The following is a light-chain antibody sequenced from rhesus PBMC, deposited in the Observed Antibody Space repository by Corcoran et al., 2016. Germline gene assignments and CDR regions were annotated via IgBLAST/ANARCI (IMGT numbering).Light chain of an antibody. CDR2: AAS. CDR1: QGINKE. J-gene: IGKJ1*01. CDR3: LQDYTTPSWT. Sequence: DIQMTQSPSSLSASVGDRVTVTCRASQGINKELSWYQQQPGQAPTLLNYAASSLPRGCSSRFSGSGSGTEYTLTISSRQPEDVATYYCLQDYTTPSWTFGKGTKVEIK. V-gene: IGKV1-94*01.